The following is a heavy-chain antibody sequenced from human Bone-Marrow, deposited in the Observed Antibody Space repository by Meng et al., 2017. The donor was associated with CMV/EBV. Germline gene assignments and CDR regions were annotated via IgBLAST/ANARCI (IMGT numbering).Heavy chain of an antibody. CDR2: INPNSGGT. D-gene: IGHD2-2*01. CDR1: GYTFSNYG. CDR3: ARDAPGGPAEDTSNWFDP. V-gene: IGHV1-18*01. J-gene: IGHJ5*02. Sequence: ASVKVSCKASGYTFSNYGISWVRQAPGQGLEWMGWINPNSGGTNYAQKLQGRVTMTTDTSTSTAYMELRSLRSDDTAVYYCARDAPGGPAEDTSNWFDPWGQGTLVTVSS.